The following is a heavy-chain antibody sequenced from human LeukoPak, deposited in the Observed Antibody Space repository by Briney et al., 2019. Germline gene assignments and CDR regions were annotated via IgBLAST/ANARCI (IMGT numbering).Heavy chain of an antibody. J-gene: IGHJ6*02. Sequence: SETLSLTCAVSGGSISSGGYSWSWIRQPPGKGLEWIGYIYYSGSTNYNPSLKSRVTISVDTSKNQFSLKLSSVTAADTAVYYCARVRVSSGDYYLRAYYYYGMDVWGQGTTVTVSS. CDR3: ARVRVSSGDYYLRAYYYYGMDV. CDR2: IYYSGST. CDR1: GGSISSGGYS. D-gene: IGHD3-22*01. V-gene: IGHV4-61*08.